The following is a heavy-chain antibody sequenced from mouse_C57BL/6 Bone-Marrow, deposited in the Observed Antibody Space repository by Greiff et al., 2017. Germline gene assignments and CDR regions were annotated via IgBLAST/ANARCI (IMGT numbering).Heavy chain of an antibody. CDR1: GFNIKDDY. CDR2: IDPENGDT. CDR3: TTGRLYYFDY. V-gene: IGHV14-4*01. Sequence: DVKLVESGAELVRPGASVKLSCTASGFNIKDDYMHWVKQRPEQGLEWIGWIDPENGDTEYASKFQGKATITADTSSNTAYLQLSSLTSEDTAVYYCTTGRLYYFDYWGQGTTLTVSS. J-gene: IGHJ2*01.